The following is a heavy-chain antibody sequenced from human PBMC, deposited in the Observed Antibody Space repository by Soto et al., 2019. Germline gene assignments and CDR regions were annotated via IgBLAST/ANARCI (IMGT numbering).Heavy chain of an antibody. J-gene: IGHJ4*01. D-gene: IGHD3-9*01. CDR2: IYYSGST. CDR1: RGSGSRGSYY. CDR3: AIFYYCILTDQAHLDF. Sequence: SETLSLTRTVPRGSGSRGSYYWTWFRQPPGKGLEWIGYIYYSGSTNYTPSLKSRVTISVDTSKNQFSLKLSSVTAADTAVYYCAIFYYCILTDQAHLDFCARGTLVHVSS. V-gene: IGHV4-61*01.